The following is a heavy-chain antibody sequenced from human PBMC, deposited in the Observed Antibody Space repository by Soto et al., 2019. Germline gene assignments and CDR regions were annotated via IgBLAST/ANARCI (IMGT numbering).Heavy chain of an antibody. J-gene: IGHJ3*02. CDR3: ARGPHVLQHWAFDI. CDR2: INHSGST. Sequence: SETLPLPCAVYCVSFRGYYWRWPRQPPGKGLEWIGEINHSGSTNYNPSLKSRVTISVDTSKNQFSLKLSSVTAADTAVYYCARGPHVLQHWAFDIWGQGTMVTVSS. D-gene: IGHD3-16*01. CDR1: CVSFRGYY. V-gene: IGHV4-34*01.